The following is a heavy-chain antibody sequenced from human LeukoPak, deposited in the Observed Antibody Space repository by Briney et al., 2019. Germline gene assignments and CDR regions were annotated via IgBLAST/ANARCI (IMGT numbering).Heavy chain of an antibody. CDR2: INQDGSEK. CDR3: ARVGGDYVFDWYFDL. Sequence: GGSLRLSCAASGFTFTTNWMTWVRQAPGKGLEWVATINQDGSEKYYVDSVKGRFTISRDNAKNSLYLQMNSLRAEDTAVYYCARVGGDYVFDWYFDLWGRGTLVTVSS. J-gene: IGHJ2*01. CDR1: GFTFTTNW. V-gene: IGHV3-7*01. D-gene: IGHD4-17*01.